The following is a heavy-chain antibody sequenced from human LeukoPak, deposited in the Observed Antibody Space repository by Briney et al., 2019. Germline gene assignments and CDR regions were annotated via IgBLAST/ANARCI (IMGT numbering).Heavy chain of an antibody. V-gene: IGHV1-2*02. CDR3: ARAGTVMLLDY. CDR1: GYSFIDYY. J-gene: IGHJ4*02. CDR2: INPKSGDT. D-gene: IGHD3-16*01. Sequence: ASVKVSCKASGYSFIDYYMHWVRQAPGQGLEWMGWINPKSGDTNYAQKFQGRVSLTRDASISTAYMELSRLRSDDTAVYYCARAGTVMLLDYWGQGTLVTASS.